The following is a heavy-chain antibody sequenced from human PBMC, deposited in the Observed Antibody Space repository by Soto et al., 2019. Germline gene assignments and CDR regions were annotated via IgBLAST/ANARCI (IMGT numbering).Heavy chain of an antibody. D-gene: IGHD2-21*01. CDR3: ERVICGSCGGYLDY. CDR1: GFTFTSYA. CDR2: ISYDESNK. V-gene: IGHV3-30-3*01. J-gene: IGHJ4*02. Sequence: AGSRRLSCAPSGFTFTSYAMHWVRHAPSNGLEWVAVISYDESNKYYTDSVRGRFTISRDNSKNTMYLYMNSLRAEDTAVYYCERVICGSCGGYLDYWGQGTMVTVSS.